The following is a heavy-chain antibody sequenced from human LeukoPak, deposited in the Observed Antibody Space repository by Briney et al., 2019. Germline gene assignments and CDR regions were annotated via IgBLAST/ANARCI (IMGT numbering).Heavy chain of an antibody. Sequence: SETLSLTCTVSGGSISGYYWSWIRQPPGKGLEWIGEINHSGSTNYNPSLKSRVTISVDTSKNQFSLKLSSVTAADTAVYYCARHEDVAVAGAFDYWGQGTLVTVSS. J-gene: IGHJ4*02. CDR1: GGSISGYY. CDR2: INHSGST. CDR3: ARHEDVAVAGAFDY. V-gene: IGHV4-34*01. D-gene: IGHD6-19*01.